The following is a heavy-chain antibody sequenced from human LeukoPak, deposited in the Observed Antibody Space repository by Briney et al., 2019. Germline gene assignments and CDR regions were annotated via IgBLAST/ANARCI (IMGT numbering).Heavy chain of an antibody. J-gene: IGHJ3*02. Sequence: GGSLRLSCAASGFTFSSYAMHWVRQAPGKGLEWVAVISYDGSNKYYADSVKGRFTISRDNSKNTLYLQMNSLRAEDTAVYYCARLKGIDYYGSGSYYNRRGDAFDIWGQGTMVTVSS. CDR2: ISYDGSNK. CDR3: ARLKGIDYYGSGSYYNRRGDAFDI. CDR1: GFTFSSYA. V-gene: IGHV3-30-3*01. D-gene: IGHD3-10*01.